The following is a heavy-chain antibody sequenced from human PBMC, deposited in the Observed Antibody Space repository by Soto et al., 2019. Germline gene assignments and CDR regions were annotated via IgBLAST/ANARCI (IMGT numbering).Heavy chain of an antibody. CDR2: IGRRSDI. D-gene: IGHD2-21*02. CDR3: AREETAWPIDYGLQG. V-gene: IGHV3-21*01. CDR1: VFSFSTYS. Sequence: VGSLRLSCESSVFSFSTYSMHCVRHAPGKGLEWVSSIGRRSDIYYADSVKGRFTISRDNAKNSVSLQMNSLRDEDTAVYYCAREETAWPIDYGLQGWGQGTTGNVSS. J-gene: IGHJ6*02.